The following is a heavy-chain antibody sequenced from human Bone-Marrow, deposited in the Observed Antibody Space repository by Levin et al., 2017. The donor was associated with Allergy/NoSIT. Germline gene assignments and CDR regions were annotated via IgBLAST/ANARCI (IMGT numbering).Heavy chain of an antibody. Sequence: GGSLRLSCAASGFSLSDSYVSWVRQAPGRGLEWVSVIYADQRTFYADSVKGRFTVSRDDSKNTLFLHMNSLRAEDTAVYYCARDGVDDGDDDDGPSYWYFDLWGRGTLVSVSS. D-gene: IGHD4-17*01. J-gene: IGHJ2*01. V-gene: IGHV3-53*01. CDR1: GFSLSDSY. CDR2: IYADQRT. CDR3: ARDGVDDGDDDDGPSYWYFDL.